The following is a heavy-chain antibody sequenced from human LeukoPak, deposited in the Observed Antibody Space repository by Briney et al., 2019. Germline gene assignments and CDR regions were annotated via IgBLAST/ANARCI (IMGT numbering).Heavy chain of an antibody. D-gene: IGHD1-1*01. Sequence: GGSLRLSCTASGFTFSNSAMHWVRQAPGKGLEWVAVTSYDEVNNYYADSVKGRFTISRDNSKNTLYLQMNSLRAEDTAVYYCARDYKWGQALDYWGQGTLVTVSS. CDR1: GFTFSNSA. J-gene: IGHJ4*02. CDR2: TSYDEVNN. CDR3: ARDYKWGQALDY. V-gene: IGHV3-30-3*01.